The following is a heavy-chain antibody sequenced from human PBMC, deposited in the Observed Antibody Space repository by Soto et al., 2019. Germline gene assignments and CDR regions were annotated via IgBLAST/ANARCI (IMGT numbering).Heavy chain of an antibody. J-gene: IGHJ6*02. V-gene: IGHV6-1*01. D-gene: IGHD6-19*01. Sequence: QSQTLSLTCAISGDSVSSNSAAWNWIRQSPSRGLEWLGRTYYRSKWYNDYAVSVKSRITINPDTSKNQFSLQLNSVTPEDTAVYYCAREYSSGWDRYYYGMDVWGQGTTVTVSS. CDR3: AREYSSGWDRYYYGMDV. CDR2: TYYRSKWYN. CDR1: GDSVSSNSAA.